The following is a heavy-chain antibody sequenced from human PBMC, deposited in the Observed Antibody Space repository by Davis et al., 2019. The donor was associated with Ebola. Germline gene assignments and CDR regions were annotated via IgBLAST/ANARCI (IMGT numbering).Heavy chain of an antibody. V-gene: IGHV3-48*04. J-gene: IGHJ2*01. CDR2: ISRSGYTI. CDR3: VRDPALVVTGGGWFFGL. D-gene: IGHD2-21*02. Sequence: GESLKISCAASGFTFSRYSMNWVRQAPGKGLEWVSYISRSGYTIYYADSVKGRFTVSRDNAKNSLYLQMNSLRAEDTAVYYCVRDPALVVTGGGWFFGLWGRGTLVTVSS. CDR1: GFTFSRYS.